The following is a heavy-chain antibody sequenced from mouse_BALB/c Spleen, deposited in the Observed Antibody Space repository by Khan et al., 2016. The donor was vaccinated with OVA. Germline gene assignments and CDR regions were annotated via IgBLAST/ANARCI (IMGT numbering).Heavy chain of an antibody. CDR3: VKDGAYNGNDGWFAY. CDR2: INPSNGYT. V-gene: IGHV1-4*01. CDR1: GYTFTSYT. Sequence: QVQLKQSGAELARPGASVKMSCKASGYTFTSYTIHWIKLRPGQGLEWIGYINPSNGYTNYNQKFKDKATLTADKSSTTAYMQLSSLTSADSAVYNGVKDGAYNGNDGWFAYWGQGTLVTVSA. J-gene: IGHJ3*01. D-gene: IGHD1-3*01.